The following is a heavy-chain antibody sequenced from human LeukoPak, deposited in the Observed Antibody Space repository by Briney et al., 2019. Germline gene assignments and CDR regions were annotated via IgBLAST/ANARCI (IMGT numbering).Heavy chain of an antibody. V-gene: IGHV3-21*01. J-gene: IGHJ1*01. D-gene: IGHD2-15*01. Sequence: GGSLRHSCAASGFTFSSYSMNLVRPAPGKGLEWVSSISSSSSYIYYADSVKGRFTITRDNAKTSLYLQMNSLRAEDTAVYYCARDSAVDCSGGSCYSDFQHWGQGTLVTVSS. CDR2: ISSSSSYI. CDR1: GFTFSSYS. CDR3: ARDSAVDCSGGSCYSDFQH.